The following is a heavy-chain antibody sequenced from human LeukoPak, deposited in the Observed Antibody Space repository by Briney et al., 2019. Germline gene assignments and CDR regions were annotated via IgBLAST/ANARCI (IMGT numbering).Heavy chain of an antibody. D-gene: IGHD6-19*01. CDR2: ISSSSSYI. J-gene: IGHJ4*02. CDR3: ARVSHSSGWYDEDY. V-gene: IGHV3-21*01. Sequence: GGSLRLSCAASGFTFSSYSMNWVHQAPGKGLEWVSSISSSSSYIYYADSVKGRFTISRDNAKNSLYLQMNSLRAEDTAVYYCARVSHSSGWYDEDYWGQGTLVTVSS. CDR1: GFTFSSYS.